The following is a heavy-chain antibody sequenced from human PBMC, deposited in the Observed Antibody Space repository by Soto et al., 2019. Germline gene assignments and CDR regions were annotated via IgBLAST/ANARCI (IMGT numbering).Heavy chain of an antibody. CDR3: ARGRASGSYYLLDY. V-gene: IGHV1-8*01. D-gene: IGHD3-10*01. CDR2: INPNSGNI. Sequence: ASVKVSCKASGNTFTSYDINWVRQATGHGLECMGWINPNSGNIGYAHKFQGRVTMTRDTAIRTAYMEVSRLRSDDTAVYYCARGRASGSYYLLDYWGQGTLVTVSS. J-gene: IGHJ4*02. CDR1: GNTFTSYD.